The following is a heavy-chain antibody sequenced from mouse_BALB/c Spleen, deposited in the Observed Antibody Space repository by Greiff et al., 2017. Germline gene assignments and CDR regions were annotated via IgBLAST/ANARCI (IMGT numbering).Heavy chain of an antibody. V-gene: IGHV1S137*01. CDR2: ISTYYGDA. Sequence: VQLQQSGAELVRPGVSVKISCKGSGYTFTDYAMHWVKQSHAKSLEWIGVISTYYGDASYNQKFKGKATMTVDKSSSTAYMELARLTSEDSAIYYCARDGNYAMDYWGQGTLVTVSA. CDR3: ARDGNYAMDY. D-gene: IGHD2-1*01. J-gene: IGHJ3*01. CDR1: GYTFTDYA.